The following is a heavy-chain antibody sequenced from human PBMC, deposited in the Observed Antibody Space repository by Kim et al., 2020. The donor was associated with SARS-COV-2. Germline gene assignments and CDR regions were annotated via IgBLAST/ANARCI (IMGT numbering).Heavy chain of an antibody. J-gene: IGHJ4*02. CDR2: ISSSSDYI. CDR1: GFTFSSYS. D-gene: IGHD1-26*01. V-gene: IGHV3-21*01. Sequence: GGSLRLSCAASGFTFSSYSMNWVRQAPGRGLEWVSSISSSSDYIYYADSVKGRFTISRDNAKNSLYLQMNSLRAEDTAVYYCAREGAAQDFDYWGQGTLVTVSS. CDR3: AREGAAQDFDY.